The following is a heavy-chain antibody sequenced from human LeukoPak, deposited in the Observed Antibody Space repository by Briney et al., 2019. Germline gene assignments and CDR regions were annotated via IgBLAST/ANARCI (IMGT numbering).Heavy chain of an antibody. Sequence: GGSLRLSCAASGFTFSTYSMNWVRQAPGKGLEWISYISSDGSTIYYADSVKGRFSISRDNAKNSLYLQMNSLRAEDTAVYYCARRHSPNYFDYWGQGILVTVSS. CDR2: ISSDGSTI. CDR1: GFTFSTYS. J-gene: IGHJ4*02. CDR3: ARRHSPNYFDY. V-gene: IGHV3-48*01.